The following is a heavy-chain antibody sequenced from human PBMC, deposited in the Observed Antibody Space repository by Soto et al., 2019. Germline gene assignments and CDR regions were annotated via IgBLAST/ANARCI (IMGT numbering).Heavy chain of an antibody. V-gene: IGHV3-48*03. CDR3: ARSRPRLNHYFQH. CDR1: GFTFSSYE. Sequence: GGSLRLSCAASGFTFSSYEMNWVRQAPGKGLEWVSYISSSGSTIYYADSVKDRFTISRDNAKNSLYLQMNSLRAEDTAVYYCARSRPRLNHYFQHWGQGTLVTVSS. J-gene: IGHJ1*01. CDR2: ISSSGSTI.